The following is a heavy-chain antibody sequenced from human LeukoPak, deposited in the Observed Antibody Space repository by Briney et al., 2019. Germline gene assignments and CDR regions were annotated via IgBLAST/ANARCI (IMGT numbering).Heavy chain of an antibody. V-gene: IGHV4-34*01. CDR2: INHSGST. J-gene: IGHJ4*02. CDR1: GGSFSGYY. CDR3: ARGLSHLHPKTYYYDSSGYYGYYFDY. D-gene: IGHD3-22*01. Sequence: SETLSLTCAVYGGSFSGYYWSWIRQPPGKGLEWIGEINHSGSTNYNPSLKSRVTISVDTSKNQFSLKLSSVTAADTAVYYCARGLSHLHPKTYYYDSSGYYGYYFDYWGQGTLVTVSS.